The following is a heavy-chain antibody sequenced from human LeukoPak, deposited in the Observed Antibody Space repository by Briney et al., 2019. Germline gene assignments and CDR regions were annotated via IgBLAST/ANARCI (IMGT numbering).Heavy chain of an antibody. CDR1: GFTFSLYT. V-gene: IGHV3-21*01. CDR3: ARDLRASYYDSSGYLDY. J-gene: IGHJ4*02. D-gene: IGHD3-22*01. CDR2: ISSSSSYI. Sequence: GGSLRLSCAASGFTFSLYTMHWVRQAPGKGLEWVSSISSSSSYIYYADSVKGRFTISRDNAKNSLYLQMNSLRAEDTAVYYCARDLRASYYDSSGYLDYWGQGTLVTVSS.